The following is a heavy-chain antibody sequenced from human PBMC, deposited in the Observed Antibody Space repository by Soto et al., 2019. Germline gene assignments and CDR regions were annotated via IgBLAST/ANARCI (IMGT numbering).Heavy chain of an antibody. J-gene: IGHJ4*02. CDR2: IYYSGST. V-gene: IGHV4-30-4*01. CDR1: GGSISSPDYY. Sequence: SETLSLTCTVSGGSISSPDYYWSWIRQPPGKGLEWIGYIYYSGSTYYNPSLKSRVSISVDTSKNHFSLRLNSVTAADTAVYYCARGIYSRAWYGDFDSWGQGTLVTVSS. CDR3: ARGIYSRAWYGDFDS. D-gene: IGHD6-19*01.